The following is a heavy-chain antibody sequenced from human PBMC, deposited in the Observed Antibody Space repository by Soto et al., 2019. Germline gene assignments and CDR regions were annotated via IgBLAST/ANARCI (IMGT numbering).Heavy chain of an antibody. J-gene: IGHJ4*02. CDR3: ARVPEY. D-gene: IGHD2-2*01. CDR1: GGSISSGGYS. V-gene: IGHV4-30-2*01. Sequence: SETLSLTCAVSGGSISSGGYSWSWIRQPPGKGLEWIGYMYHSGSAYYNPSLKSRVTISIDRSKNQFSLKLSSVTAADTAVYYCARVPEYWGQGILVTVSS. CDR2: MYHSGSA.